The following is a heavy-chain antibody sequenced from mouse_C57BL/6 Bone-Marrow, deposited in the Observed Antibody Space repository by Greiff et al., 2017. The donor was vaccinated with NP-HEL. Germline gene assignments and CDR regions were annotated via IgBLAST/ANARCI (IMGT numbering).Heavy chain of an antibody. J-gene: IGHJ2*01. CDR2: IYPRSGNT. CDR3: ATEFITTVVATDY. CDR1: GYTFTSYG. D-gene: IGHD1-1*01. V-gene: IGHV1-81*01. Sequence: QVQLQQSGAELARPGASVKLSCKASGYTFTSYGISWVKQRTGQGLEWIGEIYPRSGNTYYNEQFKGKATLTADKSSSTAYMELLSLTSEDSAVYFWATEFITTVVATDYWGQGTTLTVSS.